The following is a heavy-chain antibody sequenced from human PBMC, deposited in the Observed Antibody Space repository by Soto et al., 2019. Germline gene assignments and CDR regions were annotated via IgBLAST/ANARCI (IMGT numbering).Heavy chain of an antibody. CDR2: INPSGGST. CDR1: GYTFTSYY. V-gene: IGHV1-46*01. CDR3: ARADDLTTGYSSGCLQY. J-gene: IGHJ4*02. Sequence: ASVKVSCKASGYTFTSYYMHCVRQAPGQGLEWMGIINPSGGSTSYAQKFQGRVTMTRDTSTSTVYMELSSLRSEDTAVYYCARADDLTTGYSSGCLQYWGQGTLVTVSS. D-gene: IGHD6-19*01.